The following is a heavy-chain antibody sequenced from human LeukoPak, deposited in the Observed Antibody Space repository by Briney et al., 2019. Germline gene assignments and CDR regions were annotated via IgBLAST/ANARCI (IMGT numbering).Heavy chain of an antibody. CDR3: ARHRQWLTPFDY. CDR1: GGSFSSYY. J-gene: IGHJ4*02. D-gene: IGHD6-19*01. CDR2: IYYSGST. V-gene: IGHV4-39*01. Sequence: PSETLSLTCAVYGGSFSSYYWGWIRQPPGKGLEWIGSIYYSGSTCYNPSLKSRVTISVDTSKNQFSLKLSSVTAADTAVYYCARHRQWLTPFDYWGQGTLVTVSS.